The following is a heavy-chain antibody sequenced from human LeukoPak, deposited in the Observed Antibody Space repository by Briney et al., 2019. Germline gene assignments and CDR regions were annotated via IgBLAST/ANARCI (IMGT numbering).Heavy chain of an antibody. J-gene: IGHJ4*02. CDR2: ISGSGGST. CDR3: AKSSYYYDSSGYPQDY. V-gene: IGHV3-23*01. Sequence: GGSLRLSCAASGFTFSSYAMSWVRQAPGQGLEWVSAISGSGGSTYYADSVKGRFTISRDNSKNTLYLQMNSLRAEDTAVYYCAKSSYYYDSSGYPQDYWGQGTLVTVSS. CDR1: GFTFSSYA. D-gene: IGHD3-22*01.